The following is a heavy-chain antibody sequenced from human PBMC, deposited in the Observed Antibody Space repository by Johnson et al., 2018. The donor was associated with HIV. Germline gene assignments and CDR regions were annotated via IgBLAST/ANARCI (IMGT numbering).Heavy chain of an antibody. CDR2: INWNGGST. CDR3: TTGLYWNDAFDI. Sequence: VQLVESGGGVVQPGRSLRLSCAASGFTVSSNYMSWVRQAPGKGLEWVSGINWNGGSTGYADSVKGRFTISRDNAKNSLYLQMNSLRAEDTAVYYCTTGLYWNDAFDIWGQGTMVTVSS. CDR1: GFTVSSNY. V-gene: IGHV3-20*04. D-gene: IGHD1-1*01. J-gene: IGHJ3*02.